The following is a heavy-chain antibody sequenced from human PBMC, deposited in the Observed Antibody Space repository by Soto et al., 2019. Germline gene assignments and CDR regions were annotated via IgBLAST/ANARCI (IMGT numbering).Heavy chain of an antibody. CDR2: IMPVFPTP. V-gene: IGHV1-69*12. Sequence: QVQLVQSGAEVKKPGSSVKVSCKTSGGTFRTSAISWVRQALGQGLEWMGGIMPVFPTPDYAQKFQGRVTITADESTGTAYMELSSLRSEDTAVYYCARDKDRQQLGGNYYYIMDVWGQGTTVTVSS. J-gene: IGHJ6*01. CDR3: ARDKDRQQLGGNYYYIMDV. D-gene: IGHD3-3*02. CDR1: GGTFRTSA.